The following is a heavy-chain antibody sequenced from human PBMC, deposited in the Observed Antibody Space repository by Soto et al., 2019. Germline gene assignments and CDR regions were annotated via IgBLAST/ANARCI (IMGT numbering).Heavy chain of an antibody. D-gene: IGHD3-16*02. CDR2: ISAYNGNT. J-gene: IGHJ4*02. CDR1: GYTFTSYG. V-gene: IGHV1-18*01. CDR3: ARARIMITFGGVIAPAPFDY. Sequence: ASVKVSCEACGYTFTSYGISWVRQAPGQGLEWMGWISAYNGNTNYAQKLQGRVTMTTDTSTSTAYMELRSLRSDDTAVYYCARARIMITFGGVIAPAPFDYWGQGTLVTVS.